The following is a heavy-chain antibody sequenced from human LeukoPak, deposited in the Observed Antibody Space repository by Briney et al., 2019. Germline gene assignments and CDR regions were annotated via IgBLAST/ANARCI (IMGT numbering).Heavy chain of an antibody. V-gene: IGHV1-18*01. CDR3: TRCELRAWFPFDY. Sequence: ASVKLSCKASGYTFTSYGISWVRQAPGQGLEWMGWRSTYNGNTNNAQKLQNRVTMTTDTSTNTHYTEMRSRISDDTATCYCTRCELRAWFPFDYWGQGTLVTVSS. CDR1: GYTFTSYG. J-gene: IGHJ4*02. CDR2: RSTYNGNT. D-gene: IGHD4/OR15-4a*01.